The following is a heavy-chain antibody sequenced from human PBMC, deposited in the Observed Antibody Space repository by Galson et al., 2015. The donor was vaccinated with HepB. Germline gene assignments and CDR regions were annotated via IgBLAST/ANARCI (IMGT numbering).Heavy chain of an antibody. V-gene: IGHV3-53*04. D-gene: IGHD1-26*01. Sequence: SLRLSCAASGFTVSSNYMSWVRQAPGKGLEWVSVIYSAGSTYYADSVKGRFTISRHNSKNTLYLQMNSLRAEDTAVYYCARGSGSYYIDYWGQGTLVTVSS. CDR2: IYSAGST. J-gene: IGHJ4*02. CDR3: ARGSGSYYIDY. CDR1: GFTVSSNY.